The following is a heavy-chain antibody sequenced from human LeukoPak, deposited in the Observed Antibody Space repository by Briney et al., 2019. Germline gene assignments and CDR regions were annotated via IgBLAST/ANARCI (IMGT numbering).Heavy chain of an antibody. D-gene: IGHD4-17*01. J-gene: IGHJ4*02. CDR2: IDYSGST. Sequence: SETLSLTCTVSGGSLSSCGYFWSWIRQHSGKGLEWTGYIDYSGSTYYNPSLKSRVTISVDTPKNQFSLKLSSVTAADTAVYYCARGRQDGDFDYWGQGTLVTVSS. V-gene: IGHV4-31*03. CDR1: GGSLSSCGYF. CDR3: ARGRQDGDFDY.